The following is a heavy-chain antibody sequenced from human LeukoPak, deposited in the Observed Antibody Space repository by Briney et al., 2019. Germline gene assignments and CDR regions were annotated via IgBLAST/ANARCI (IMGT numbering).Heavy chain of an antibody. D-gene: IGHD4-17*01. CDR1: GFTVSSNY. Sequence: GGSLRLSCAASGFTVSSNYMSWVRQAPGKGLEWVSVIYTGGSTYYADSVKGRFTISRDNSKNTLYLQMNSLRAEDTAVYYCAKKGLTVTTYYFDYWGQGTLVTVSS. V-gene: IGHV3-53*01. J-gene: IGHJ4*02. CDR3: AKKGLTVTTYYFDY. CDR2: IYTGGST.